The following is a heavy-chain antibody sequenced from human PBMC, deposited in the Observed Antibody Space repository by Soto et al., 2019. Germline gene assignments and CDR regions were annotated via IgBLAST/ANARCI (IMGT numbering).Heavy chain of an antibody. CDR3: PRDKGDCSGASCPDFDY. V-gene: IGHV1-69*08. CDR1: GGTLSSYT. D-gene: IGHD2-15*01. Sequence: QVQLVQSGAEVKKPGSSVKVSCKASGGTLSSYTFSWVRQAPGPGLEWMGRIIPNPGITNYAQKFQGRITCIVDISTSTAWLLLSSLGSEDAAVYYCPRDKGDCSGASCPDFDYWGQGTLVTV. J-gene: IGHJ4*02. CDR2: IIPNPGIT.